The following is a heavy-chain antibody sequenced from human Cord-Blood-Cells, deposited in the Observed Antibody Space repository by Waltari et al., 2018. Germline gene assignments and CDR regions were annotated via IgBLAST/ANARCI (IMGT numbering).Heavy chain of an antibody. J-gene: IGHJ5*02. CDR2: IYPGYTYT. V-gene: IGHV5-51*03. D-gene: IGHD6-6*01. CDR3: ARLKGGWHSSSSDP. Sequence: EVQLVQSGAEVKKPGESLKISCKGSGYSFTSYWIGWVRQMPGKGLEWMGIIYPGYTYTRDSPSFKGQVTSSADKSSSTAYLQWSSLKASDTAMYYCARLKGGWHSSSSDPWGQGTLVTVSS. CDR1: GYSFTSYW.